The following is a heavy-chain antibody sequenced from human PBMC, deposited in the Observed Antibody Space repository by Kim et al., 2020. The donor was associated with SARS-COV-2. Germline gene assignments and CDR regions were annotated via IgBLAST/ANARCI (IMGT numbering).Heavy chain of an antibody. CDR3: AKEIGGELPIAAAGPNPGNYYYYYYDMDV. Sequence: GGSLRLSCAASGFTFDDYAMHWVRQAPGKGLEWVSGISWNSGSIGYADSVKGRFTISRDNAKNSLYLQMNSLRAEDTALYYCAKEIGGELPIAAAGPNPGNYYYYYYDMDVWGQGTTVTVSS. D-gene: IGHD6-13*01. V-gene: IGHV3-9*01. CDR1: GFTFDDYA. CDR2: ISWNSGSI. J-gene: IGHJ6*02.